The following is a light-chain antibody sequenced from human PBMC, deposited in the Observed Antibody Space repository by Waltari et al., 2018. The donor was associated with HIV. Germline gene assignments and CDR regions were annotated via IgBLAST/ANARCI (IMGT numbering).Light chain of an antibody. Sequence: EIAMTQSPDTLSLSPGERATLSCRASQSVSSSYLSWYQQKPGQAPRLLIYGASTRATGIPARFSGSGSGTDFTLTISSLQPEDFAVYYCQQDYNLPYTFGQGTKLEIK. CDR1: QSVSSSY. CDR3: QQDYNLPYT. J-gene: IGKJ2*01. CDR2: GAS. V-gene: IGKV3D-7*01.